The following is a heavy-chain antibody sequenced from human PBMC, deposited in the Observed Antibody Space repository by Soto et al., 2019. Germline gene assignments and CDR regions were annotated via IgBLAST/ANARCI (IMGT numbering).Heavy chain of an antibody. J-gene: IGHJ3*02. CDR2: ISYDGSNK. Sequence: GGSLRLSCAASGFTFSSYGMHWVRQAPGKGLEWVAVISYDGSNKYYADSVKGRFTISRDNSKNTLYLQMNSLRAEDTAVYYCAKNHEGNSGSYLPLPDAFDIWGQGTMVTVSS. CDR1: GFTFSSYG. V-gene: IGHV3-30*18. D-gene: IGHD1-26*01. CDR3: AKNHEGNSGSYLPLPDAFDI.